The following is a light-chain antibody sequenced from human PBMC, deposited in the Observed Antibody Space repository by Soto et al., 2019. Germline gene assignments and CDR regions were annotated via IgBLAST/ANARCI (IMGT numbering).Light chain of an antibody. CDR2: RAS. Sequence: IVMTQSPGTLSLSPGERATLSCRASQSVSSSFLAWYQQKPGQAPRLLISRASSRATGIPDRFSGSGSGTDFTLTINRLEPEDFAVYYCQQYGSSPLTFGGVTKVEIK. J-gene: IGKJ4*01. V-gene: IGKV3-20*01. CDR3: QQYGSSPLT. CDR1: QSVSSSF.